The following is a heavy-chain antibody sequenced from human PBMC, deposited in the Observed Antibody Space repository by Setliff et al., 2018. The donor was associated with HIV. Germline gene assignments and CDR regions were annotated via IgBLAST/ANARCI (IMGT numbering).Heavy chain of an antibody. CDR3: ARELGASPHDVFDI. CDR2: IYTGGST. CDR1: GGSISGFH. Sequence: SETLSLTCTVSGGSISGFHWGWIRQSPGKGLEWIGYIYTGGSTNYNPSLKSRVTISVDTSKSQFSLKLNSVTAADTAVYYCARELGASPHDVFDIWGQGTMFTVSS. V-gene: IGHV4-4*08. J-gene: IGHJ3*02. D-gene: IGHD3-16*01.